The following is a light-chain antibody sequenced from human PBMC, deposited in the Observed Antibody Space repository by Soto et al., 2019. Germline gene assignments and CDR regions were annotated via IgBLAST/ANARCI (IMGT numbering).Light chain of an antibody. V-gene: IGLV2-23*01. J-gene: IGLJ3*02. CDR1: SSDIGNYNL. CDR2: EDS. Sequence: QSALTQPASVSGSPGQSITISCTGTSSDIGNYNLVSWYQQHPGKAPKLMIHEDSKRPSGVSNRFSGSKSGNTASLTISGLRTEDEADYYCCSYAGSYTWVFGGGTQLTVL. CDR3: CSYAGSYTWV.